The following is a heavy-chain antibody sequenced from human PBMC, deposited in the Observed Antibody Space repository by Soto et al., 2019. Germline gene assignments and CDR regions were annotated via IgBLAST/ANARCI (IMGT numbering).Heavy chain of an antibody. J-gene: IGHJ6*02. Sequence: PGGSLRLSCAASGFTFSSYGMHWVRQAPGKGLEWVAVISYDGSNKYYADSVEGRFTISRDNSKNTLYLQMNSLRAEDTAVYYCAKEKGYYGSGSYTGYYYYYGMDVWGQGTTVTVSS. CDR1: GFTFSSYG. D-gene: IGHD3-10*01. CDR2: ISYDGSNK. V-gene: IGHV3-30*18. CDR3: AKEKGYYGSGSYTGYYYYYGMDV.